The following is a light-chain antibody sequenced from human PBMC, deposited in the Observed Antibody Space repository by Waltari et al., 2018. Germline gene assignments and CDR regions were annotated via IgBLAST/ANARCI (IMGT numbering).Light chain of an antibody. CDR1: QDIITY. Sequence: DILMTQSPSSLSPSAGDRVTITCRASQDIITYLSWYQQKPGKSPERLIYAASSLESGVPSRFSGTGSGTDFALTISSLQAEDSATYFCLQHNSLPYTFGQGTKVEIK. CDR3: LQHNSLPYT. J-gene: IGKJ2*01. CDR2: AAS. V-gene: IGKV1-17*01.